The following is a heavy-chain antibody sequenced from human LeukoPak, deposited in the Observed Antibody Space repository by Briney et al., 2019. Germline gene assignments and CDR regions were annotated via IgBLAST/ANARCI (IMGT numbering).Heavy chain of an antibody. V-gene: IGHV3-53*01. D-gene: IGHD1-26*01. CDR2: IYSGGST. CDR3: ARATTRGVPKYGIVGPPGAFDI. Sequence: PGGSLRLSCAASGFTVSSNYMSWVRQAPGKGLEWVSVIYSGGSTYYADSVKGRFTISRDNSKNTLYLQMNSLRAEDTAVYYCARATTRGVPKYGIVGPPGAFDIWGQGTMVTVSS. J-gene: IGHJ3*02. CDR1: GFTVSSNY.